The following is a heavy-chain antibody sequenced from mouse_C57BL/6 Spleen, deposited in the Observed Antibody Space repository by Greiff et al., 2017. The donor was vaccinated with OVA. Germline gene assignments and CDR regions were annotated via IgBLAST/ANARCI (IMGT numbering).Heavy chain of an antibody. J-gene: IGHJ4*01. CDR1: GYTFTSYW. CDR3: ARGRDYYGSSFMDY. V-gene: IGHV1-61*01. Sequence: QVQLQQSGAELVRPGSSVKLSCKASGYTFTSYWMDWVKQRPGQGLEWIGNIYPSDSETHYNQKFKDKATLTVDKSSSTAYMQLSSLTSEDSAVYYCARGRDYYGSSFMDYWGQGTSVTVSS. D-gene: IGHD1-1*01. CDR2: IYPSDSET.